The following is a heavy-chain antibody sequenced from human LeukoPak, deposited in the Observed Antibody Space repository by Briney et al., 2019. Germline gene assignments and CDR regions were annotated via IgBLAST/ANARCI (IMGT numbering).Heavy chain of an antibody. CDR3: AKDQTRYGSGAGGFDP. J-gene: IGHJ5*02. CDR1: GFTFSSYA. CDR2: FSGSGGST. V-gene: IGHV3-23*01. Sequence: PGGSLRLSCAASGFTFSSYAMSWVRQAPGKGLEWVSAFSGSGGSTYYADSVKGRFTISRDNSKNTLYLQMNSLRAEDTAVDYCAKDQTRYGSGAGGFDPWGQGTLVTVCS. D-gene: IGHD3-10*01.